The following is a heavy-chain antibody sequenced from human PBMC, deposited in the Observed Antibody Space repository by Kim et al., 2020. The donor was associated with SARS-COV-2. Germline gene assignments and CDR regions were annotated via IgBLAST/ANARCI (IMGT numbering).Heavy chain of an antibody. CDR1: GFTFSSYG. V-gene: IGHV3-30*18. J-gene: IGHJ6*02. CDR3: AKDLEYYGSGDHPELPSLYYYYYYGMDV. Sequence: GGSLRLSCAASGFTFSSYGMHWVRQAPGKGLEWVAVISYDGSNKYYADSVKGRFTISRDNSKNTLYLQMNSLRAEDTAVYYCAKDLEYYGSGDHPELPSLYYYYYYGMDVWGQGTTVTVSS. CDR2: ISYDGSNK. D-gene: IGHD3-10*01.